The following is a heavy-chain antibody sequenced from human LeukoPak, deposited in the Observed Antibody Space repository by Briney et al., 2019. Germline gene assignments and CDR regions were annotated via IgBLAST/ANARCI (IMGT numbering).Heavy chain of an antibody. CDR1: GFTVSNNY. Sequence: PGGSLRLSCAASGFTVSNNYMSWVRQAPGKGLEWVSVIYSGGSTYYADSVKGRFTISRDTSKSTLYLQLNSLRAEDTAIYYCAKGIHSTGYYPFDYWGQGTLVTVSS. CDR2: IYSGGST. J-gene: IGHJ4*02. D-gene: IGHD3-22*01. V-gene: IGHV3-53*01. CDR3: AKGIHSTGYYPFDY.